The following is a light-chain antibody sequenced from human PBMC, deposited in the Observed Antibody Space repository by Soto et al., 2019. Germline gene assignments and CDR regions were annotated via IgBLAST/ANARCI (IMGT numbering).Light chain of an antibody. V-gene: IGLV2-23*01. CDR2: EDS. Sequence: QSVLTQPASVSGSPGQSITISCTGTSSDVGSYNLVSWYQQYPGKVPKLMIYEDSKRPSGVSNRFSGSKSGNTASLTISGLQAEDEADYYGCSYAGSSTVVFGGGTKLTVL. CDR1: SSDVGSYNL. J-gene: IGLJ2*01. CDR3: CSYAGSSTVV.